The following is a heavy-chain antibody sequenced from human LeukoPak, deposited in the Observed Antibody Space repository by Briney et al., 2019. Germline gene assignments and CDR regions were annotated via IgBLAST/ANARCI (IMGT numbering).Heavy chain of an antibody. D-gene: IGHD3-22*01. CDR2: IYYTGST. Sequence: PSETLSLTCAVSGGSIPSGGYCWSWIRQPPGKGLEWIGYIYYTGSTNYNPSLKSRVSISVDTSKNQFSLKLSSVTAADTAVYYCVRHGGYHSPIDYWGQGTLVTVSS. CDR3: VRHGGYHSPIDY. CDR1: GGSIPSGGYC. J-gene: IGHJ4*02. V-gene: IGHV4-61*08.